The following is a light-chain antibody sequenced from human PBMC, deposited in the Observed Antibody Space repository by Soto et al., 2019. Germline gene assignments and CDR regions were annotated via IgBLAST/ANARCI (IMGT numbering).Light chain of an antibody. CDR2: KAS. CDR3: QHYNSYSEA. J-gene: IGKJ1*01. Sequence: DIQITQSPSTLSGSVGDRVTITCRASQTISSWLAWYQQKPGKAPKILIYKASTLKSGVPSRFSGSGSGTEFTLTISSLQPDDFATYYCQHYNSYSEAFGQGTQVDIK. CDR1: QTISSW. V-gene: IGKV1-5*03.